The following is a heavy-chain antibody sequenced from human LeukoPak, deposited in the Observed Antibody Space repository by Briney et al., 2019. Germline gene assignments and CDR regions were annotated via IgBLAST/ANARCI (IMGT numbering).Heavy chain of an antibody. D-gene: IGHD2-21*02. V-gene: IGHV1-69*05. J-gene: IGHJ4*02. CDR1: GGTFSSYA. CDR3: ASALLYCGGDCYYFDY. Sequence: SVKVSCKASGGTFSSYAISWVRQALGQGLEWMGGIIPIFGTANYAQKFQGRVTITTDESTSTAYMELSSLRSEDTAVYYCASALLYCGGDCYYFDYWGQGTLVTVSS. CDR2: IIPIFGTA.